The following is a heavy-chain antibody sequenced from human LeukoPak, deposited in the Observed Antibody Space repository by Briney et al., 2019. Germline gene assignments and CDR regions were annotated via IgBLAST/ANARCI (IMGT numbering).Heavy chain of an antibody. CDR1: GFTFTSYD. CDR2: INPNSGGT. D-gene: IGHD6-19*01. V-gene: IGHV1-2*04. CDR3: ARDLRSGWYDY. Sequence: ASVKVSCRASGFTFTSYDINWVRQSTGQGLEWMGWINPNSGGTNYAQKFQGWVTMTRDTSISTAYMELSRLRSDDTAVYYCARDLRSGWYDYWGQGTLVTVSS. J-gene: IGHJ4*02.